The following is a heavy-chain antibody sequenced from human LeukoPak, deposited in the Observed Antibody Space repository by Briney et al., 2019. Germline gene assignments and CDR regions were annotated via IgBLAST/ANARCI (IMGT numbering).Heavy chain of an antibody. CDR1: GGAISSYY. CDR3: ERGGYNEQPFDY. V-gene: IGHV4-59*01. CDR2: IYYSGST. D-gene: IGHD1/OR15-1a*01. J-gene: IGHJ4*02. Sequence: SETLSLTCTVSGGAISSYYWSWIRQPPGKGLEWIGYIYYSGSTNYNPSLKRRVTLSVETSKKQFSLKLRPVNTADTAVYYCERGGYNEQPFDYWGQGTLVTVSS.